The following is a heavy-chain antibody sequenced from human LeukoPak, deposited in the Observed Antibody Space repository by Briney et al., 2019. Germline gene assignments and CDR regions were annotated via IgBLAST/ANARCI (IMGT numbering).Heavy chain of an antibody. CDR1: GYTFTSYA. Sequence: ASVKVSCKASGYTFTSYAMHWVRQAPGQGLEWMGWMNPVSGDAGSAQKFQGRVTLTRNTSISTAYMELSSLRSDDTALYYCARAPMGTAALYWGQGTLVTVSS. J-gene: IGHJ4*02. D-gene: IGHD2-2*01. CDR2: MNPVSGDA. V-gene: IGHV1-8*02. CDR3: ARAPMGTAALY.